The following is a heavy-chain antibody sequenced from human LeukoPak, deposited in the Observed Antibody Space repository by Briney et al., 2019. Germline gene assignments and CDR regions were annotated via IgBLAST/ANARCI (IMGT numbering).Heavy chain of an antibody. D-gene: IGHD1/OR15-1a*01. Sequence: GGSLRLSCAASGFTFSSYGMYWVRQAPGKGLEWVAVIWYDGSNKYHADSVKGRFTISRDNSKNTLYLQMNSLRAEDTAVYYCARDRQGWNNNWFDPWGQGTLVTVSS. CDR3: ARDRQGWNNNWFDP. CDR1: GFTFSSYG. CDR2: IWYDGSNK. J-gene: IGHJ5*02. V-gene: IGHV3-33*01.